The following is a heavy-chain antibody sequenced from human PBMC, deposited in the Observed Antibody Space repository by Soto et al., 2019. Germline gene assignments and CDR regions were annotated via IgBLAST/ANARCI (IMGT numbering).Heavy chain of an antibody. V-gene: IGHV3-23*01. CDR3: AKDYYDILTGYDY. J-gene: IGHJ4*02. CDR2: ISGSGGST. Sequence: GESLRLCCAASGFTFRPYAMSWVRQAPGKGLEWVSAISGSGGSTYYADSVKGRFTISRDNSKNTLYLQMNSLRAEDTAVYYCAKDYYDILTGYDYWGQGTLVTVSS. D-gene: IGHD3-9*01. CDR1: GFTFRPYA.